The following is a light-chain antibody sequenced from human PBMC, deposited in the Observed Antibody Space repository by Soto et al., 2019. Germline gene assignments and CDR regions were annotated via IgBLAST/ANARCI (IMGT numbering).Light chain of an antibody. CDR2: DVS. Sequence: QSLLTKPASVSGSPGQSITISFTGTISDVGSYNYVSWYQQYPGKAPKLMIYDVSTRPSGVSDRFSGSKSGNTASLTISGLRAEDEADYYCGSYTTSSNYVFGTGTKVTVL. CDR1: ISDVGSYNY. J-gene: IGLJ1*01. CDR3: GSYTTSSNYV. V-gene: IGLV2-14*03.